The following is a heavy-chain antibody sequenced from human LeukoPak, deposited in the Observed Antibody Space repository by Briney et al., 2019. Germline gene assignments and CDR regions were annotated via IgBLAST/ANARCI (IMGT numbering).Heavy chain of an antibody. CDR1: GFTFSSYT. CDR3: VKDKWIDH. V-gene: IGHV3-64D*09. D-gene: IGHD2-8*01. Sequence: GGSLRLSCSVSGFTFSSYTMHWVRQAPGKGLEYVSSININGGRTYYADSVKGRFTVSRDNSKNMLYLQMSSLRTEDTAVYYCVKDKWIDHWGQGTLVTVSS. CDR2: ININGGRT. J-gene: IGHJ4*02.